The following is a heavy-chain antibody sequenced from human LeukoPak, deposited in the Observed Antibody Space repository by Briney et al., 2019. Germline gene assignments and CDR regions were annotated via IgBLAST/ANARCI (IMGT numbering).Heavy chain of an antibody. J-gene: IGHJ6*03. D-gene: IGHD1-26*01. Sequence: GGSLRLSCAASGFTFSSYSKNWVRQAPGKGLEWVSSISSSSSYIYYADSVKGRFTISRDNAKNSLYLQMNSLRAEDTAVYYCARASGSYYYYYMDVWGKGTTVTVSS. CDR3: ARASGSYYYYYMDV. V-gene: IGHV3-21*01. CDR2: ISSSSSYI. CDR1: GFTFSSYS.